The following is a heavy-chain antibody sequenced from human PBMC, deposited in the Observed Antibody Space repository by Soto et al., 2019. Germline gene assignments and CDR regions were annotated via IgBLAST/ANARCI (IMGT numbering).Heavy chain of an antibody. D-gene: IGHD3-22*01. Sequence: QVQLVQSGAEVKKPGASVKVSCKASGYTFTSYGISWVRQAPGQGLEWMGWISAYNGNTNYAQKLQGRVNMTTDTSTGTAYMELRSLRSDDTAVYYCARAGGGQMYYYDSSGLPDYWGQGTLVTVSS. CDR3: ARAGGGQMYYYDSSGLPDY. CDR2: ISAYNGNT. CDR1: GYTFTSYG. V-gene: IGHV1-18*04. J-gene: IGHJ4*02.